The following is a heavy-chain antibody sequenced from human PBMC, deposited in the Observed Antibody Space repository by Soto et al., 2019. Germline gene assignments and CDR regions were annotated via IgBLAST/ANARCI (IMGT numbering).Heavy chain of an antibody. CDR1: GGTFSSYA. CDR2: IIPIFGTA. J-gene: IGHJ4*02. V-gene: IGHV1-69*13. Sequence: SVKVSCKASGGTFSSYAISWVRQAPGQGLEWMGGIIPIFGTANYAQKFQGRVTITADESTSTAYMELSSLRSEDTAVYYCARVVVAARYYFDYWGQRTLVTVSS. D-gene: IGHD2-15*01. CDR3: ARVVVAARYYFDY.